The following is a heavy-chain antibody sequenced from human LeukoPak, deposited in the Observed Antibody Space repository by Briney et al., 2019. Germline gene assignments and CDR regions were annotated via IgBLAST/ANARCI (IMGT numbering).Heavy chain of an antibody. J-gene: IGHJ5*02. CDR2: IIPIFSTA. CDR3: ARALNYDFWSGYPNWFDP. V-gene: IGHV1-69*13. Sequence: SVTVSFTASGGTFSSYAISWVRQAPGQGLEWMGGIIPIFSTANYAQKFQGRVTITADESTSTAYMELSSLRSEDTAVYYCARALNYDFWSGYPNWFDPWGQGTLVTVSS. CDR1: GGTFSSYA. D-gene: IGHD3-3*01.